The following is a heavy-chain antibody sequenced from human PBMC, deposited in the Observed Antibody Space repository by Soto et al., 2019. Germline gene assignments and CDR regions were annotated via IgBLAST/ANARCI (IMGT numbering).Heavy chain of an antibody. Sequence: GGSRRLSCAASGFTFSSYWMHWVRQAPGKGLVWVSRIKGDGSETNYADSVKGRFTISRDNAKNTLYLQLNSMRAEDMAVYYCLRGNSGYGNFDYWGQGTRVTVSS. D-gene: IGHD5-12*01. CDR1: GFTFSSYW. CDR2: IKGDGSET. V-gene: IGHV3-74*01. CDR3: LRGNSGYGNFDY. J-gene: IGHJ4*02.